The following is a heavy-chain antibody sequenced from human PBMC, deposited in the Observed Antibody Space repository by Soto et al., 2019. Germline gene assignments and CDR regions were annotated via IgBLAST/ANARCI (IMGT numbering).Heavy chain of an antibody. D-gene: IGHD6-6*01. CDR3: ARGEYTSRRGFDV. V-gene: IGHV3-20*03. CDR2: FSWNGDNT. CDR1: GMALGDLG. J-gene: IGHJ6*02. Sequence: EVQLAESGGGVARPGGSRGLPVAASGMALGDLGLPGFPRFPGRGRGGVAGFSWNGDNTGYADFAKGRFTISRDNSKKSLLLEMNSLRVEDTAFYYCARGEYTSRRGFDVWGQGTPVTVSS.